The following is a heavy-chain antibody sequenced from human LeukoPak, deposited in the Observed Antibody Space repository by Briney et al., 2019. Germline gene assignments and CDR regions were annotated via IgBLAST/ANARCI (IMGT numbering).Heavy chain of an antibody. D-gene: IGHD3-10*01. J-gene: IGHJ6*04. CDR2: INSDGSST. CDR1: GFTFSNYW. V-gene: IGHV3-74*01. CDR3: ASLYGSGSYSNYYYYYGMDV. Sequence: PGGSLRLSCAASGFTFSNYWMHWVRQAPGKGLVWVSRINSDGSSTSYADSVKGRFTISRDNAKNTLYLQMNSLRAEDTAVYYCASLYGSGSYSNYYYYYGMDVWGKGTTVTVSS.